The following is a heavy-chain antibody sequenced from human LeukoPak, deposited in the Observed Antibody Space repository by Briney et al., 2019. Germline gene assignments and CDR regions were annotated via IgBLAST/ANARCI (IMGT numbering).Heavy chain of an antibody. CDR1: GFTFSDYY. J-gene: IGHJ4*02. Sequence: GGSLRLSCAVPGFTFSDYYMAWIRQAPGKGLEYISHISASGSTIHYGDSVKGRFTIFRDDARNSVYLQMTSLRAEDTATYFCARDCGGHCYSGFDYWGQGALVTVSS. D-gene: IGHD2-21*02. V-gene: IGHV3-11*04. CDR2: ISASGSTI. CDR3: ARDCGGHCYSGFDY.